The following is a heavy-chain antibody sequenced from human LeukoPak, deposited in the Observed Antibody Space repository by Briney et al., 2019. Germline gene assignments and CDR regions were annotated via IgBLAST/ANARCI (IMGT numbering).Heavy chain of an antibody. J-gene: IGHJ4*02. D-gene: IGHD2-8*02. V-gene: IGHV3-23*01. Sequence: GGSLRLSCAASGFTFSTFAMIWVRQPPGKGLEWVSSIFPSGGEIHYADSVRGRFTISRDNSKSTLSLQMNSLRAEDTVIYYCATYRQVLLPFESWGQGTLVTVSS. CDR3: ATYRQVLLPFES. CDR1: GFTFSTFA. CDR2: IFPSGGEI.